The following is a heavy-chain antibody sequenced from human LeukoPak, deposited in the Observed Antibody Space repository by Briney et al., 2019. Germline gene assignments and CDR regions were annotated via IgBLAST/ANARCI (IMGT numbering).Heavy chain of an antibody. V-gene: IGHV3-64*01. J-gene: IGHJ4*02. CDR1: GFTFSSYA. CDR2: ISSNGGST. Sequence: GGSLRLSCAASGFTFSSYAMSWVRQAPGKGLEYVSAISSNGGSTYYANSVKGRFTISRDNSKNTLYLQMGSLRAEDMAVYYCARGEAVAGTEFDYWGQGTLVTVSS. CDR3: ARGEAVAGTEFDY. D-gene: IGHD6-19*01.